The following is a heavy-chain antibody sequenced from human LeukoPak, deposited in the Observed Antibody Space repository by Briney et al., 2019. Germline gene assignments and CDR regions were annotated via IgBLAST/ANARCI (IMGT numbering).Heavy chain of an antibody. CDR2: ISSSSSTI. J-gene: IGHJ4*02. CDR1: GFTFSSYE. D-gene: IGHD3-22*01. CDR3: ARVDYDSSGYYPFIGH. Sequence: GGSLRLSCAASGFTFSSYEMNWVRQAPGKGLEWVSYISSSSSTIYYADSVKGRFTISRDNAKNSLYLQMNSLRAEDTAVYYCARVDYDSSGYYPFIGHWGQGTLVTVSS. V-gene: IGHV3-48*01.